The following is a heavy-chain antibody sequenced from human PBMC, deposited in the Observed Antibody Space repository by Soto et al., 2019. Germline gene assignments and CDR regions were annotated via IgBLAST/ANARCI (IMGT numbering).Heavy chain of an antibody. J-gene: IGHJ4*02. V-gene: IGHV1-69*13. CDR1: GGTFSSYA. CDR3: AREGYDILTGYYYY. CDR2: IIPIFGTA. D-gene: IGHD3-9*01. Sequence: SVQVSCKASGGTFSSYAISWVRQATGQGLEWMGGIIPIFGTANYAQKFQGRVTITADESTSTAYMELSSLRSEDTAVYYCAREGYDILTGYYYYWGQGTLVTVSS.